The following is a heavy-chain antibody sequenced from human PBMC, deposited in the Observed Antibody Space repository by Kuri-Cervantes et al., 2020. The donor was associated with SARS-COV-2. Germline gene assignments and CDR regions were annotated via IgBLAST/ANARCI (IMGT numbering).Heavy chain of an antibody. J-gene: IGHJ4*02. Sequence: GESLKISWAASGFTFSSYAMSWVRHAPGEGLEWDLTILGCGHCTYYPDSVKDRFTISRDNSKVTLYLQMNSLRAEDTAVYYCAKVSGWELLRLDYWGQGTLVTVSS. V-gene: IGHV3-23*01. CDR2: ILGCGHCT. D-gene: IGHD1-26*01. CDR1: GFTFSSYA. CDR3: AKVSGWELLRLDY.